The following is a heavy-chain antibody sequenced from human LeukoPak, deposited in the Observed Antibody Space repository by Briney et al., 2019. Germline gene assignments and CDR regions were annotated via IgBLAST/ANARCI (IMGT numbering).Heavy chain of an antibody. Sequence: GRSLRLSCAASGFTFSNCGMHRVLQAPGKGLEWVAVISYDGSNKYYADSVKGRFTISRDNSKDTLYLQMNSLRAEDTAVYYCAKDSHDYGDYLFLDYWGQGTLVTVSS. CDR2: ISYDGSNK. D-gene: IGHD4-17*01. V-gene: IGHV3-30*18. CDR1: GFTFSNCG. CDR3: AKDSHDYGDYLFLDY. J-gene: IGHJ4*02.